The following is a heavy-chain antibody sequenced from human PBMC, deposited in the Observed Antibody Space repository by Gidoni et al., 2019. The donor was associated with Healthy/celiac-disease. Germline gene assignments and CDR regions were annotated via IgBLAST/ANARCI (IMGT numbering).Heavy chain of an antibody. D-gene: IGHD4-17*01. J-gene: IGHJ3*02. Sequence: QVQLQESGPGLVKPSQTLALTCTVPGGSISRGSYYWSWIRQPAGKGLEWIGRIYTSGSTNYNPSLKSRVTISVDTSKNQFSLKLSSVTAADTAVYYCARDTYDYGDYPAFDIWGQGTMVTVSS. CDR2: IYTSGST. CDR1: GGSISRGSYY. CDR3: ARDTYDYGDYPAFDI. V-gene: IGHV4-61*02.